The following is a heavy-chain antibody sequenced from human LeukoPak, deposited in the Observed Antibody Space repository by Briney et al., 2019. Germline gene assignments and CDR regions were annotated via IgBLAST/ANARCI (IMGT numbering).Heavy chain of an antibody. CDR1: GGTFSSYA. CDR2: IIPLFGAA. CDR3: ARDLGSYDSSGYPYSTFDY. J-gene: IGHJ4*02. Sequence: ASVKVSCKASGGTFSSYAINWVRQAPGQGLEWMGGIIPLFGAANYAQKFQGRVTITADKSTSTAYMELSSLRSEDTAVYYCARDLGSYDSSGYPYSTFDYWGQGTLVTVSS. V-gene: IGHV1-69*06. D-gene: IGHD3-22*01.